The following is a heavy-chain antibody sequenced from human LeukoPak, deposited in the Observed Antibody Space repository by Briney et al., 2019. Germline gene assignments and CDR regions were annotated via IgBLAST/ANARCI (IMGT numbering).Heavy chain of an antibody. CDR1: GGSFSGYY. V-gene: IGHV4-34*01. D-gene: IGHD3-9*01. J-gene: IGHJ4*02. CDR2: INHSGST. CDR3: GRAEHDWGPEY. Sequence: SETLSLTCAVYGGSFSGYYWSWIRQPPGKGLEWIGEINHSGSTNYNPSLKSRVTISVDTSKNQFSLQLTSVTPEDTAVYYCGRAEHDWGPEYWGQGALVTVSS.